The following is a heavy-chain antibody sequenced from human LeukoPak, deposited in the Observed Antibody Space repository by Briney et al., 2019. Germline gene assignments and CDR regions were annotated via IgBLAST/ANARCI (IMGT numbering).Heavy chain of an antibody. J-gene: IGHJ4*02. CDR2: IYPGDSDT. Sequence: GESLKISCMGSGYSFTSYWIGWVRQMPGKGLEWMGIIYPGDSDTRYSPSFQGQVTISADKSISTAYLQWSSLKASDTAMYYCARQSYCSSTSCLVYFDYWGQGTLVTVSS. CDR3: ARQSYCSSTSCLVYFDY. CDR1: GYSFTSYW. D-gene: IGHD2-2*01. V-gene: IGHV5-51*01.